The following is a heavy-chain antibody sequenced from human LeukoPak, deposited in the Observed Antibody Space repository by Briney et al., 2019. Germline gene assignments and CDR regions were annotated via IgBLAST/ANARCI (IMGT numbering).Heavy chain of an antibody. V-gene: IGHV3-21*01. CDR1: GFTFSSYS. CDR3: ARLGSSSRGRDFDY. Sequence: GGSLRLSXAASGFTFSSYSMNWVRQAPGKGLEWVSSISSSSSYIYYADSVKGRFTISRDNAKNSLYLQMNSLRAEDTAVYYCARLGSSSRGRDFDYWGPGTLVTVSS. D-gene: IGHD6-6*01. CDR2: ISSSSSYI. J-gene: IGHJ4*02.